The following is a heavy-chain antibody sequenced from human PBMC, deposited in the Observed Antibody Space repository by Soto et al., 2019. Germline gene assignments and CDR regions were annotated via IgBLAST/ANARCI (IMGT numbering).Heavy chain of an antibody. J-gene: IGHJ5*02. CDR3: ARDGTDIVVVVAAKGDWFDP. V-gene: IGHV4-34*01. CDR2: INQSGST. D-gene: IGHD2-15*01. Sequence: SETLSLTCAVDGGSFSGYYWSWIRQPPGKGLEWIGEINQSGSTNYKSSLKSRVTISVDTSKNQFSLKLSSVTAADTAVYYCARDGTDIVVVVAAKGDWFDPWGQGTLVTVSS. CDR1: GGSFSGYY.